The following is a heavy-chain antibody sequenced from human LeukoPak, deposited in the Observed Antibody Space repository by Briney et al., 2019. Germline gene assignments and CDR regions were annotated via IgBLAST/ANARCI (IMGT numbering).Heavy chain of an antibody. Sequence: SETLSLTCTVSGGSISSYYWSWIRQPPGKGLEWIGYIYYSGSTNHNPSLKSRVTISVDTSKNQFSLKLSSVTAADTAVYYCARHISSSWSSPFDYWGQGTLVTVSS. CDR3: ARHISSSWSSPFDY. J-gene: IGHJ4*02. V-gene: IGHV4-59*08. CDR1: GGSISSYY. D-gene: IGHD6-13*01. CDR2: IYYSGST.